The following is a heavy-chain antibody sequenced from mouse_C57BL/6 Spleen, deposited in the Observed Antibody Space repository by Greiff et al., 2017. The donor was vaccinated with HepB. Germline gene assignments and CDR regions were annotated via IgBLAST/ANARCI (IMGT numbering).Heavy chain of an antibody. D-gene: IGHD2-12*01. CDR1: GYAFSSCW. CDR2: IYTGDGDT. V-gene: IGHV1-82*01. Sequence: VQLQQSGPELVKPGASVKISCKASGYAFSSCWMNWVKQRPGKGLEWIGRIYTGDGDTKYNGKFKGKATMTADKSSSTAYMQLSSLTSEDSAVCFWARSEVNDAPVYCDYWVQGTTLTVSS. J-gene: IGHJ2*01. CDR3: ARSEVNDAPVYCDY.